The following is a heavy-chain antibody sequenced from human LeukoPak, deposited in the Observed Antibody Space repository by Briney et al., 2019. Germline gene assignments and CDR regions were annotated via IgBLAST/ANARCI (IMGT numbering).Heavy chain of an antibody. CDR2: INPKSGAA. CDR1: GYTFTSYD. CDR3: ARGAEAETSPLDF. V-gene: IGHV1-2*02. Sequence: ASVKVSCKASGYTFTSYDINWVRQATGQGLEWLGWINPKSGAADYAQQFRGRVTMTRDTSISTDYMEMKRVTSDDTAVYYCARGAEAETSPLDFWGQGTLVIVS. D-gene: IGHD6-13*01. J-gene: IGHJ4*02.